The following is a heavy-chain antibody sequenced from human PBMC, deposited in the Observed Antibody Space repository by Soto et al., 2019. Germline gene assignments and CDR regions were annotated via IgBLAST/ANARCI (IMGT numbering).Heavy chain of an antibody. CDR2: IIPIFGIP. CDR3: TRGHGFNGASFDY. Sequence: ASVKVSCKTSGGTFSSYSVSWVRQAPGQGLEWMGGIIPIFGIPTYAQKFQVRVTISADESTSTASMELSGLRSEDTAIYYCTRGHGFNGASFDYWGQGTLVTVSS. J-gene: IGHJ4*02. D-gene: IGHD2-8*01. CDR1: GGTFSSYS. V-gene: IGHV1-69*13.